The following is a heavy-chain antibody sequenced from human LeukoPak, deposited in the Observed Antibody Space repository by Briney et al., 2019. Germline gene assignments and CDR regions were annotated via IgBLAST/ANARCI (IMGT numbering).Heavy chain of an antibody. CDR2: ISRSGDTT. D-gene: IGHD3-22*01. J-gene: IGHJ4*02. CDR3: SKSPLSLIVDITSCDY. V-gene: IGHV3-23*01. Sequence: GASLRLSCEASGFTFSTYAMSWVRQAPGQGLEWVSSISRSGDTTDYADAVQGRFTISRDNSKNTAYLEMSSLRCYDKAVSYFSKSPLSLIVDITSCDYWGQGTLLTVPS. CDR1: GFTFSTYA.